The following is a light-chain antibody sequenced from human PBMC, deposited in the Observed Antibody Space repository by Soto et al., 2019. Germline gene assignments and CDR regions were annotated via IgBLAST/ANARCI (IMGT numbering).Light chain of an antibody. CDR3: QQYGSSQLT. CDR1: QTVSSNY. V-gene: IGKV3-20*01. Sequence: EIVLTQSPGTLSLSPGERATLSCRDSQTVSSNYLAWYQQKPGQAPRLLIYGASSRATGIPDRFSGSGSGTDFTLTISRLEPEDFALYYCQQYGSSQLTFGGGTTVEIK. J-gene: IGKJ4*01. CDR2: GAS.